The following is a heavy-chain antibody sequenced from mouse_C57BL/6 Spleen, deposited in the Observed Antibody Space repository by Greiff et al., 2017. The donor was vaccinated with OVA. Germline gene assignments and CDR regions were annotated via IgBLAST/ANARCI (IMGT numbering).Heavy chain of an antibody. CDR2: INYDGSST. CDR3: AREGDSNWVFAY. D-gene: IGHD4-1*01. J-gene: IGHJ3*01. Sequence: EVKLVESEGGLVQPGSSMKLSCTASGFTFSDYYMAWVRQVPEKGLEWVANINYDGSSTYYLDSLKSRFIISRDNAKNILYLQMSSLKSEDTATYYCAREGDSNWVFAYWGQGTLVTVSA. V-gene: IGHV5-16*01. CDR1: GFTFSDYY.